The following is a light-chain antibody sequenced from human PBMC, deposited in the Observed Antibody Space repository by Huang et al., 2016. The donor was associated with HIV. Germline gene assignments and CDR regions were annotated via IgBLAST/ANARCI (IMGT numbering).Light chain of an antibody. CDR2: GAS. Sequence: EIVLTQSPGTLSLSPGDRATLSCRASQSVSSNYFAWYQQQPGQAPRLVIHGASSRATGSADRFSGSWSGTDFTLTISRLVPNDFALYFCQQYGNSPPTFGGGTKVEIK. CDR3: QQYGNSPPT. CDR1: QSVSSNY. J-gene: IGKJ4*01. V-gene: IGKV3-20*01.